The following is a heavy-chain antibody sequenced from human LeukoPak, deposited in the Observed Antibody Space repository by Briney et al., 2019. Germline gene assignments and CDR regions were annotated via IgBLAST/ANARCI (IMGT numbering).Heavy chain of an antibody. CDR2: IYYSGST. CDR3: ARDGGYGGYDDY. CDR1: GGSISSSSYY. Sequence: SETLSLTCTVSGGSISSSSYYWSWIRQPPGKGLEWIGYIYYSGSTNYNPSLKSRITISVKTSKNQFSLKLNSVTAADTAVYYCARDGGYGGYDDYWGQGNLVTVSS. V-gene: IGHV4-61*01. J-gene: IGHJ4*02. D-gene: IGHD5-12*01.